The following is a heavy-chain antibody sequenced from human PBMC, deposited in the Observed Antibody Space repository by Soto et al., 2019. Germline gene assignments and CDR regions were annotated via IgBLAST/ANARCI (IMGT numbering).Heavy chain of an antibody. Sequence: DVQLVQSGGDLVQPGGSLRLSCAASGFTFSSYSMHWVRQAPGKGLEYVSSISAGGGSTDYTHSVEGRFTISRDNSKNTLYLQMGSLRPEDVAVYYCARRSPVNCHDYWGQGTLVTVSS. V-gene: IGHV3-64*01. D-gene: IGHD1-20*01. CDR3: ARRSPVNCHDY. CDR2: ISAGGGST. CDR1: GFTFSSYS. J-gene: IGHJ4*02.